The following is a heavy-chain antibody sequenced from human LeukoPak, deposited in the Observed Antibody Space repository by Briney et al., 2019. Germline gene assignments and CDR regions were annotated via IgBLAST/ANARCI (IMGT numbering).Heavy chain of an antibody. CDR1: GFTFSSYA. Sequence: GGSLRLSCAASGFTFSSYAMHWVRQAPGKGLEWVAVISYDGSNKYYADSVKGRFTISRDNSKNTLYLQTNSLRAEDTAVYYCARAGYDFWSGYSYYFDYWGQGTLVTVSS. J-gene: IGHJ4*02. CDR2: ISYDGSNK. D-gene: IGHD3-3*01. CDR3: ARAGYDFWSGYSYYFDY. V-gene: IGHV3-30-3*01.